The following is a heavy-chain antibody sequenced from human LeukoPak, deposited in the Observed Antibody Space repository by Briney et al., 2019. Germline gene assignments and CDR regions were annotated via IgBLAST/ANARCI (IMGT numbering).Heavy chain of an antibody. CDR1: GFSFSSYW. J-gene: IGHJ4*02. Sequence: SGGSLRLSCAASGFSFSSYWMSWVRQAPGKGLEWVSAISGSGGSTYYADSVKGRFTISRDNSKNTLYLQMNSLRAEDTAVYYCAKGSWYYYGSGSSHFDYWGQGILVTVSS. D-gene: IGHD3-10*01. CDR2: ISGSGGST. V-gene: IGHV3-23*01. CDR3: AKGSWYYYGSGSSHFDY.